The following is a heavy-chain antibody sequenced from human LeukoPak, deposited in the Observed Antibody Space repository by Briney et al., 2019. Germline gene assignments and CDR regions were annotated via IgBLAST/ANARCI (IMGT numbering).Heavy chain of an antibody. CDR3: AKDKGFLEWLLYYGY. CDR1: GFTVSSNY. V-gene: IGHV3-53*01. CDR2: IYSGGST. D-gene: IGHD3-3*01. J-gene: IGHJ4*02. Sequence: GGSLRLSCAASGFTVSSNYMSWVRQAPGKGLEWVSVIYSGGSTYYADSVKGRFTISRDNSKNTLYLQMNSLRAEDTAVYYCAKDKGFLEWLLYYGYWGQGTLVTVSS.